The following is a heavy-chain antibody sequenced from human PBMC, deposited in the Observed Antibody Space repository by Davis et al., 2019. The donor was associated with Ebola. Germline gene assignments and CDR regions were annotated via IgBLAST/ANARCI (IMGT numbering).Heavy chain of an antibody. D-gene: IGHD2-15*01. J-gene: IGHJ4*02. CDR2: ISYDGSNK. CDR1: GFTFSSYA. CDR3: AKSRSGPPDY. V-gene: IGHV3-30-3*02. Sequence: GESLKISCAASGFTFSSYAMHWVRQAPGKGLEWVAVISYDGSNKYYADSVKGRFTISRDNSKNTLYLQMNSLRAEDTAVYYCAKSRSGPPDYWGQGTLVTVSS.